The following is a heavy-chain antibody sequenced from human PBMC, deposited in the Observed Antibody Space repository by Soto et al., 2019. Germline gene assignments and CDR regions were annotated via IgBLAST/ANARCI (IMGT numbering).Heavy chain of an antibody. J-gene: IGHJ4*02. CDR1: GGTFTTYT. CDR3: ARDEDVNSLAY. D-gene: IGHD2-15*01. CDR2: IIPIFGAS. V-gene: IGHV1-69*01. Sequence: QVQLVQSGPEVKKPGSSVKVSCKSSGGTFTTYTFSWVRQAPGQGLEWMAGIIPIFGASKSAQKYQDRFDITTDESTRTIYMEPTSLRSDDTAVFYCARDEDVNSLAYWGQGTLVTVSS.